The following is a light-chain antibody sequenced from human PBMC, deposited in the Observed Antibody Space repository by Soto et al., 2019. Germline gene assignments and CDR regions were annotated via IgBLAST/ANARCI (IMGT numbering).Light chain of an antibody. CDR1: SSDVGAYNY. CDR3: TSYAGSHIWV. V-gene: IGLV2-8*01. CDR2: EVS. J-gene: IGLJ3*02. Sequence: QSALTQPPSASGSPGQSVTISCTGTSSDVGAYNYVSWYQQYPGKAPKLMIYEVSKRPSGVPDRFSGSKSGKTASLTVSGLQPEGEADYFCTSYAGSHIWVFGGGTKVTVL.